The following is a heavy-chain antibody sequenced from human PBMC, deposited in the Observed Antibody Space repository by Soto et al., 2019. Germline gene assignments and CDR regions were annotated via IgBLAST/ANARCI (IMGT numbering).Heavy chain of an antibody. D-gene: IGHD2-15*01. CDR2: IKSDGSSI. V-gene: IGHV3-74*01. CDR3: ASLPVA. J-gene: IGHJ5*02. CDR1: GFTFSGSW. Sequence: EVQLVESGGGLVQPGGSLRLSCAASGFTFSGSWMHWVRQVPGKGLVWVSRIKSDGSSISYADSVKGRFTISRDNAKNTLYLQMNSLRVEDTAVYYCASLPVAWGQGTWSPSPQ.